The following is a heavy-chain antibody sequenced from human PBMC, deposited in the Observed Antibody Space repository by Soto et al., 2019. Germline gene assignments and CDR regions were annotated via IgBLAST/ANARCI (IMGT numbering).Heavy chain of an antibody. CDR2: IIPVFQTA. CDR3: ARGGSGYTWFNEF. CDR1: GGLFSSYP. D-gene: IGHD3-22*01. Sequence: KVSCKASGGLFSSYPISWVRQVPGQGLEWMGGIIPVFQTAYYTQRFQGRVTITADESTNTAYMELSSLRSEDTAIYYCARGGSGYTWFNEFWGQGTLVTVSS. J-gene: IGHJ4*02. V-gene: IGHV1-69*01.